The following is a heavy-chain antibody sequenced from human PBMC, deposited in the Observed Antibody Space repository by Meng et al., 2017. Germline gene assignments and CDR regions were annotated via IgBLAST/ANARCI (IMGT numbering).Heavy chain of an antibody. Sequence: LQVARPTSVKPTQTPTATFTFSGFSSSTSGVGVGWIRQPPGKALEWLALIYWNDDKRYSPSLKSRLTITKDTSKNQVVLTMTNMDPVDTATYYCAHIPYSSSWYEYFQHWGQGTLVTASS. CDR2: IYWNDDK. D-gene: IGHD6-13*01. J-gene: IGHJ1*01. V-gene: IGHV2-5*01. CDR1: GFSSSTSGVG. CDR3: AHIPYSSSWYEYFQH.